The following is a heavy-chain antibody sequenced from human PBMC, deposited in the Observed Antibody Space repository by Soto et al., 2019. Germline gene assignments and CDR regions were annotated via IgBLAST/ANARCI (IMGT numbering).Heavy chain of an antibody. CDR3: ARDDGGYGSYFDY. D-gene: IGHD5-18*01. J-gene: IGHJ4*02. CDR2: ISSSSSYI. Sequence: GVLRLSCAASGFTFSSYSMNWVRQAPGKGLEWVSSISSSSSYIYYADSVKGRFTISRDNAKNSLYLQMNSLRAEDTAVYYCARDDGGYGSYFDYWGQGTLVTSPQ. V-gene: IGHV3-21*01. CDR1: GFTFSSYS.